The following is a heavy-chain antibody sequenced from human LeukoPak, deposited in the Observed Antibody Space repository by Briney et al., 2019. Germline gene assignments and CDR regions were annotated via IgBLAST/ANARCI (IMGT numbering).Heavy chain of an antibody. J-gene: IGHJ4*02. D-gene: IGHD3-9*01. CDR1: GFTFSSYA. V-gene: IGHV3-23*01. Sequence: GGSLRLSCAASGFTFSSYAMSWVRQAPGKGLEWVPAISGSGGSTYYADSVKGRFTISRDNSKNTLYLQMNSLRAEDTAVYYCAKGHYDILTGFDYWGQGTLVTVSS. CDR2: ISGSGGST. CDR3: AKGHYDILTGFDY.